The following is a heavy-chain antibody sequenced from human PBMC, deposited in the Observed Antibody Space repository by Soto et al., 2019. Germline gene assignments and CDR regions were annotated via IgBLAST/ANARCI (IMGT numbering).Heavy chain of an antibody. J-gene: IGHJ6*02. CDR3: AKDLRGYSYGYRHPYYYYYYGMDV. V-gene: IGHV3-30*18. CDR1: GFTFSSYG. D-gene: IGHD5-18*01. CDR2: ISYDGSNK. Sequence: PGGSLRLSCAASGFTFSSYGMHWVRQAPGKGLEWVAVISYDGSNKYYADSVEGRFTISRDNSKNTLYLQMSSLRAEDTAVYYCAKDLRGYSYGYRHPYYYYYYGMDVWGQGTTVTVSS.